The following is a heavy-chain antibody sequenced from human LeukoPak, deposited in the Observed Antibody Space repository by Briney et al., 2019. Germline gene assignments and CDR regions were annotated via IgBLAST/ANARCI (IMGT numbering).Heavy chain of an antibody. CDR3: AKDPQYSYGYGVYYYYYMDV. CDR1: GFTFSYYG. Sequence: GGSLRLSCAASGFTFSYYGIHWVRQAPGKGLEWVAVISYDGSNKYYADSVKGRFTISRDNSKNTLYLQMNSLRAEDTAVYYCAKDPQYSYGYGVYYYYYMDVWGKGTTVTVSS. CDR2: ISYDGSNK. J-gene: IGHJ6*03. D-gene: IGHD5-18*01. V-gene: IGHV3-30*18.